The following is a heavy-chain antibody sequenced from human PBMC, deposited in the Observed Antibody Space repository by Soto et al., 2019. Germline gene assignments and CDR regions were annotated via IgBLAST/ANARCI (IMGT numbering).Heavy chain of an antibody. CDR3: ARGIATGQLDP. J-gene: IGHJ5*02. D-gene: IGHD2-15*01. CDR1: GHTFTRYT. Sequence: GASVKVSCKASGHTFTRYTMNWVRQAPGQRLEWMGWINPDNGNTKSSQKFQDRVIITRDTSASTAYMDLSSLRSEDTAVYYCARGIATGQLDPWGQGTLVTVYS. CDR2: INPDNGNT. V-gene: IGHV1-3*01.